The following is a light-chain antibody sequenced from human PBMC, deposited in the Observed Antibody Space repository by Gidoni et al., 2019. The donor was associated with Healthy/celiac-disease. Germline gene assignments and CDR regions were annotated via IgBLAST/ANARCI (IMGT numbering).Light chain of an antibody. CDR2: GNS. CDR1: SSNIGAGYD. CDR3: QSYDSSLTLVV. V-gene: IGLV1-40*01. Sequence: QSALTQPPSVSGAPGPRVTIPCTGSSSNIGAGYDVHWYQQLPGTAPKLLLYGNSNRPSGVPDRFSGSKSGTSASLAITGLQAEDEAEYYFQSYDSSLTLVVFGGGTKLTVL. J-gene: IGLJ2*01.